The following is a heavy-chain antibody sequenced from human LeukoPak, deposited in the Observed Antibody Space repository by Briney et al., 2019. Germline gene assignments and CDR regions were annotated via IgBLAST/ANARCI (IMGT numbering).Heavy chain of an antibody. J-gene: IGHJ4*02. CDR2: ISSSSYI. CDR1: GFTFSSYS. D-gene: IGHD6-19*01. CDR3: ASGSSGWYRDY. V-gene: IGHV3-21*01. Sequence: GGSLRLSCAASGFTFSSYSMNWVRQAPGKGLEWVSSISSSSYIYYADSVKGRFTISRDNAKNSLYLQMNSLRAEDTAVYYCASGSSGWYRDYWGQGTLVTVSS.